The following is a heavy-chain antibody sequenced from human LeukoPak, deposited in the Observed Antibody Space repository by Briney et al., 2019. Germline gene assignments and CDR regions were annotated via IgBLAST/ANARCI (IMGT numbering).Heavy chain of an antibody. CDR2: IYYNGSI. V-gene: IGHV4-39*02. CDR3: ARDVRGSSGSGTFDI. D-gene: IGHD1-26*01. J-gene: IGHJ3*02. Sequence: PWETLSLTCTVSGGSISSSNYFRGWTRQPPGKGLEWNGSIYYNGSIQYNPSLKSRATISVDTSKKQFSLMVSSVTAADTAVYFCARDVRGSSGSGTFDIWGQGTMVTVSS. CDR1: GGSISSSNYF.